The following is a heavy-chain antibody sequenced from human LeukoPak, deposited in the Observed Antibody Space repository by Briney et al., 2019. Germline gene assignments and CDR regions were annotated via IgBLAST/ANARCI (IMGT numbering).Heavy chain of an antibody. V-gene: IGHV1-46*01. Sequence: GASVKVSCKASGYIFINYGINWVRQAPGQGLEWMGIINPTAGSTSYAQKFQGRVTMTRDMSTRTVYMELSSLRSEDTAVYYCARDPTVDYDISVDYFDYWGQGTLVTVSS. D-gene: IGHD3-22*01. CDR1: GYIFINYG. J-gene: IGHJ4*02. CDR2: INPTAGST. CDR3: ARDPTVDYDISVDYFDY.